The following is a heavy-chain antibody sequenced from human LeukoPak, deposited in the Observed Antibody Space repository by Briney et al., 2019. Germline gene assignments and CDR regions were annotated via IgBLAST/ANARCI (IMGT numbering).Heavy chain of an antibody. J-gene: IGHJ4*02. D-gene: IGHD1-1*01. CDR2: INPNSGGT. CDR1: GYTFTGYY. Sequence: ASVKVSYKASGYTFTGYYMHWVRQAPGQGLEWMGWINPNSGGTNYAQKFQGRVTMTRDTSISTAYMELSRLRSDDTAVYYCARVLYNWNDPYYFDYWGQGTLVTVSS. V-gene: IGHV1-2*02. CDR3: ARVLYNWNDPYYFDY.